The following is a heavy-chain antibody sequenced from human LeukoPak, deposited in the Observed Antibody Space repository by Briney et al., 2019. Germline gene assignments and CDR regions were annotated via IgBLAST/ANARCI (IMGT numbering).Heavy chain of an antibody. CDR2: IYYSGST. CDR3: ARGGIAVAGTHYYYYGMDV. D-gene: IGHD6-19*01. Sequence: KASETLSLTCTVSGGSISSYYWSWIRQPPGKGLEWIGYIYYSGSTNYNPSLKSRVTISVDTSKNQFSLKLSSVTAADTAVYYCARGGIAVAGTHYYYYGMDVWGQGTTVTVSS. J-gene: IGHJ6*02. CDR1: GGSISSYY. V-gene: IGHV4-59*08.